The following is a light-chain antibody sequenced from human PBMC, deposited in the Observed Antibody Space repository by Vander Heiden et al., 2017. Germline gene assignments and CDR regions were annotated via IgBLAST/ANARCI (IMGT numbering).Light chain of an antibody. CDR1: TGACTSDYS. J-gene: IGLJ2*01. Sequence: QTVVTQEPSMTVAPGGTVTLTCASSTGACTSDYSPNWFQQKPGQAPMSLFYSATNKPSWTPARFSVSLLGGKAALTVSGVQPEDEADYYCLLYYGGAQLVLGGGTKLTFL. CDR3: LLYYGGAQLV. CDR2: SAT. V-gene: IGLV7-43*01.